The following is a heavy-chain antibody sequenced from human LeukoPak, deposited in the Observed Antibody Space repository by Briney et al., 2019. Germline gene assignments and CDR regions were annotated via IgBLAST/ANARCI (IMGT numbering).Heavy chain of an antibody. CDR2: ISANGLSA. CDR3: AREQTNLGFDF. D-gene: IGHD1-26*01. V-gene: IGHV3-23*01. J-gene: IGHJ4*02. CDR1: GFTFSSYD. Sequence: QPGGSLRLSCAVSGFTFSSYDMSWVRQVPGKGLEWVTGISANGLSAYYADSVKGRFTISRDNSKNTVYVQMNSLKAEDTALCYCAREQTNLGFDFWGQGTLVTVSS.